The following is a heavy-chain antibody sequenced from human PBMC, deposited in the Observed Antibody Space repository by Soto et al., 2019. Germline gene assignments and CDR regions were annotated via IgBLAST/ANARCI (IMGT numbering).Heavy chain of an antibody. Sequence: QVQLVQSGAEVKKPGSSVKVSCKASGGTFSSYAISWVRQAPGQGLEWMGGIIPIFGTANYAQNCQGRVTITADESTSTAYMELSCLRSEDTAVYYCARAVHPGIAVAGSWFDPWGQGTLVTVSS. CDR3: ARAVHPGIAVAGSWFDP. J-gene: IGHJ5*02. CDR1: GGTFSSYA. D-gene: IGHD6-19*01. V-gene: IGHV1-69*01. CDR2: IIPIFGTA.